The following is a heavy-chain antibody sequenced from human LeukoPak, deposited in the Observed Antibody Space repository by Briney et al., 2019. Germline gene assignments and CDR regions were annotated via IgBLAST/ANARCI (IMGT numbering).Heavy chain of an antibody. J-gene: IGHJ3*02. D-gene: IGHD2-2*01. CDR3: ARDAQGFFAMTFVLDAFDI. CDR2: IYTSGST. Sequence: SETLSLTCTVSGGSISSYYWSWIRHPAGKGLEWIGRIYTSGSTNYNPSLKSRVTMSVDTSKNQFSLKLSSVTAADTAVYYCARDAQGFFAMTFVLDAFDIWGQGTMVTVSS. V-gene: IGHV4-4*07. CDR1: GGSISSYY.